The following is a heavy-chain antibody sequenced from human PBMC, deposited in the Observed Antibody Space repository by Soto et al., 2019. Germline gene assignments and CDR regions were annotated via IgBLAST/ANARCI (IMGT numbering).Heavy chain of an antibody. CDR2: ISYDGSNK. CDR3: AKSPVVYGSGSYYFDY. Sequence: SVGSLRLSCAASGFTFSSYGMHWVRQAPGKGLEWVAVISYDGSNKYYADSVKGRFTISRDNSKNTLYLQMNSLRAEDTAVYYCAKSPVVYGSGSYYFDYWGQGTLVTVSS. J-gene: IGHJ4*02. CDR1: GFTFSSYG. V-gene: IGHV3-30*18. D-gene: IGHD3-10*01.